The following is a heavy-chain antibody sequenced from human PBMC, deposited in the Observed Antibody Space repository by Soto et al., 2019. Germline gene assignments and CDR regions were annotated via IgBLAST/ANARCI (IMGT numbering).Heavy chain of an antibody. CDR2: IYSGGST. CDR1: GFTVSSNY. V-gene: IGHV3-53*04. Sequence: EVQLVESGGGLVQPGGSLRLSCAASGFTVSSNYMSWVRQAPGKGLEWVSVIYSGGSTYYADSVKGRFTISRHNSKNTLYLQMNSLRAEDTAVYYCARAPSYCSGGSCYVLYFDYWGPGILVTVSS. CDR3: ARAPSYCSGGSCYVLYFDY. J-gene: IGHJ4*02. D-gene: IGHD2-15*01.